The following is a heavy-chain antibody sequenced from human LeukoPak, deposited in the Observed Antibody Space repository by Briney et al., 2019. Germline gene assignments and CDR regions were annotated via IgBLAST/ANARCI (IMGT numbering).Heavy chain of an antibody. J-gene: IGHJ3*02. CDR2: IYYSGST. CDR1: GGSISSSNYY. Sequence: TPSGTLSLTCTVSGGSISSSNYYWGWIRQPPGKGLEWIGNIYYSGSTYYNPSLKSRVTISVGTSKNQFSLKLTPVTAADTAVYYCARTRSGSYAFDIWGQGTMVTVSS. CDR3: ARTRSGSYAFDI. D-gene: IGHD3-10*01. V-gene: IGHV4-39*01.